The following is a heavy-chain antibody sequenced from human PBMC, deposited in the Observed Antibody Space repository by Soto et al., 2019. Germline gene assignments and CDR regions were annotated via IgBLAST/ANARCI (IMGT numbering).Heavy chain of an antibody. Sequence: QVQLVESGGGVVQPGRSLRLSCVASGFTFSSYGMHWVRQAPGKGLEWVAIISYDGSNTYYADSVKGRFTISRDNSKXXXXXXXXXXXXXXXXXXXXXXXXXXXXXXYISSSYYFDYWGQGTLVTVSS. D-gene: IGHD2-2*02. V-gene: IGHV3-30*03. CDR1: GFTFSSYG. CDR2: ISYDGSNT. CDR3: XXXXXXXXXXYISSSYYFDY. J-gene: IGHJ4*02.